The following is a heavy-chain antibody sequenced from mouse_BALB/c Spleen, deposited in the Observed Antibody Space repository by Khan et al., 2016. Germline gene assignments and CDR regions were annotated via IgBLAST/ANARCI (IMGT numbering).Heavy chain of an antibody. CDR2: IDPYYGGT. CDR3: AIYYGNYYAMDY. D-gene: IGHD2-1*01. Sequence: VQLQQSGPELEKPGASVKISCKASGYSFTGYNMNWVKQSNGKSLEWIGNIDPYYGGTSYNQKFKGKATLTVDKSSRTAYMPLKSLTSEDSAVYYCAIYYGNYYAMDYWGQGTSVTVSS. V-gene: IGHV1-39*01. CDR1: GYSFTGYN. J-gene: IGHJ4*01.